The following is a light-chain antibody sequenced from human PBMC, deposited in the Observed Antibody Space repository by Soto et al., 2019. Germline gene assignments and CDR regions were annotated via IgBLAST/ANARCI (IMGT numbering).Light chain of an antibody. CDR3: SSYISTTV. CDR1: SSDVGASNY. J-gene: IGLJ1*01. CDR2: GVN. V-gene: IGLV2-14*03. Sequence: QSVLTQPASVSGSPGQSITIYCTGTSSDVGASNYVSWYQQHPGKAPKLLIYGVNNRPSGLSDRFSGSKSGSTASLIISGLQAEDEADYYCSSYISTTVFGTGTKLTVL.